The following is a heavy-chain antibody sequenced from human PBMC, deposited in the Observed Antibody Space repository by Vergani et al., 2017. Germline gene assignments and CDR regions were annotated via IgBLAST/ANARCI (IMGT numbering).Heavy chain of an antibody. CDR1: GYTFSTYG. J-gene: IGHJ3*02. D-gene: IGHD2-2*02. CDR3: ARETLPCSSTSCYRASDAFDI. V-gene: IGHV1-18*01. CDR2: ISAYNGNT. Sequence: QVQLVQSGAEVKKPGASVKVSCKASGYTFSTYGISWVRQAPGQGLEWMGWISAYNGNTNYPEKFQGRLTMTTDTSTRTAYMELRSLRSDDTAVYYCARETLPCSSTSCYRASDAFDIWGQGTMVTVSS.